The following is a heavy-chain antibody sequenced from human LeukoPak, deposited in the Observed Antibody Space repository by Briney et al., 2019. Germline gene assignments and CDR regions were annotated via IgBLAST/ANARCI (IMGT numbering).Heavy chain of an antibody. Sequence: SVKVSCKASGGTFSSYAISWVRQAPGQGLEWMGGIIPIIGTANYAQKFQGRVTITADESTSTAYMELSSLRSEDTAVYYCASLPYGAAAGTFYVDWGQGTLVTVSS. D-gene: IGHD6-13*01. J-gene: IGHJ4*02. CDR1: GGTFSSYA. CDR2: IIPIIGTA. V-gene: IGHV1-69*01. CDR3: ASLPYGAAAGTFYVD.